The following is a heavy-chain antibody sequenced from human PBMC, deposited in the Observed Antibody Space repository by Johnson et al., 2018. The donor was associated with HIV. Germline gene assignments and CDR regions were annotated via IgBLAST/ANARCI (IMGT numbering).Heavy chain of an antibody. J-gene: IGHJ3*02. CDR2: ISWNSGSI. V-gene: IGHV3-9*01. CDR1: GFTFDDYA. CDR3: AKESKWESRTPHAFDM. D-gene: IGHD1-26*01. Sequence: EVQLVESGGGLVQPGRSLRLSCAASGFTFDDYAMHWVRQAPGKGLEWVSGISWNSGSIGYADSVKGRFTISRDNSKNTLYLQMNSLRAEDTAVYYCAKESKWESRTPHAFDMWGQGTMVTVSS.